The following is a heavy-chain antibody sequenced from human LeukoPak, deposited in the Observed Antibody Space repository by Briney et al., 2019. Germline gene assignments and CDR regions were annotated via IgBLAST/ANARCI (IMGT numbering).Heavy chain of an antibody. CDR3: ASDPHGIYYYDSSGYYWNNWFDP. D-gene: IGHD3-22*01. CDR1: GYTFTSYG. Sequence: ASVKVSCKASGYTFTSYGISWVRRAPGQGLEWMGWISAYNGNTNYAQKLQGRVTMTTDTSTSTAYMELRSLRSDDTAVYYCASDPHGIYYYDSSGYYWNNWFDPWGQGTLVTVSS. J-gene: IGHJ5*02. CDR2: ISAYNGNT. V-gene: IGHV1-18*01.